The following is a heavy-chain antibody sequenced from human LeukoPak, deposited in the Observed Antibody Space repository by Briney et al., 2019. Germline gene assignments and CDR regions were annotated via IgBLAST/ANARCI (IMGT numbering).Heavy chain of an antibody. CDR3: ARAKGYSGSYDYYYMDV. J-gene: IGHJ6*03. CDR2: IYHSGST. V-gene: IGHV4-38-2*02. D-gene: IGHD1-26*01. CDR1: GYSISSGYY. Sequence: PSETLSLTCTVSGYSISSGYYWGWIRQPPGQGLEWIGSIYHSGSTYYNPSLKSRVTISVDTSKNQFSLKLSSVTAADTAVYYCARAKGYSGSYDYYYMDVWGKGTTVTVSS.